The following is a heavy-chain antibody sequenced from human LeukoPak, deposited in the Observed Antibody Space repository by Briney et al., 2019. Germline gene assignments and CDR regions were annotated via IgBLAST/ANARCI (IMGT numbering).Heavy chain of an antibody. Sequence: GGSLRLSCAASGFTFSSYAMSWVRQAPGKGLEWVSAITGSGGSTYYADSVKGRFTISRDNSKNTLYLQINSLRVEDTAVYYCARDQLGAVLYFDYWGQGALVTVSS. V-gene: IGHV3-23*01. CDR2: ITGSGGST. D-gene: IGHD1-1*01. CDR1: GFTFSSYA. J-gene: IGHJ4*02. CDR3: ARDQLGAVLYFDY.